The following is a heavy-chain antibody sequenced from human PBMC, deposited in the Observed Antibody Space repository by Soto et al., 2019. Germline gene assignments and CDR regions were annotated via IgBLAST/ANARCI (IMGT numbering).Heavy chain of an antibody. V-gene: IGHV1-45*02. Sequence: QMQLVQSGAEVKKTASSVKISCKASGFTFTYRYLHWVRQAPGQALEWMGWITPSTGDVNYPQKFQERVTITTDRSXXXXYXXXXXXXSXXXXXXXXAXGGGGPAPFTWELPGLWGPGTLVIVSS. CDR1: GFTFTYRY. D-gene: IGHD1-26*01. CDR3: AXGGGGPAPFTWELPGL. CDR2: ITPSTGDV. J-gene: IGHJ4*02.